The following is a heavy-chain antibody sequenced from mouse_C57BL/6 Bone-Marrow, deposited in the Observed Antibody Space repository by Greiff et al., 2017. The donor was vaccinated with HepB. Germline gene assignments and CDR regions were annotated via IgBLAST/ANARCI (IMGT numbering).Heavy chain of an antibody. CDR3: TDLLGFAY. Sequence: PVHGLEWIGAIDPETGGTAYNQKFKGKAILTADKSSSTAYMELRSLTSEDSAVYYCTDLLGFAYWGQGTLVTVSA. J-gene: IGHJ3*01. V-gene: IGHV1-15*01. CDR2: IDPETGGT.